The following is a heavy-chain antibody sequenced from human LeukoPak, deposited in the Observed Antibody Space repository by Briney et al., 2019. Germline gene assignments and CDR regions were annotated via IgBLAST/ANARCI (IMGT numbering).Heavy chain of an antibody. CDR3: ARGKDGGKVTRGAFDI. D-gene: IGHD4-23*01. CDR1: GYTFTSYG. CDR2: ISAYNGNT. J-gene: IGHJ3*02. V-gene: IGHV1-18*01. Sequence: ASVKVSCKASGYTFTSYGISWVRQAPGQGLEWMGWISAYNGNTNYAQKLQGGVTMTTDTSTSTAYMELRSLRSDDTAMYYCARGKDGGKVTRGAFDIWGQGTMVTVSS.